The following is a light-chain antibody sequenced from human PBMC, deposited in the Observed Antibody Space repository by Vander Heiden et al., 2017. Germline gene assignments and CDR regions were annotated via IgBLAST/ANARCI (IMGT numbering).Light chain of an antibody. CDR1: TSNIGAGYY. Sequence: QSVLTQPPSVSGAPGQRDTNSCIRGTSNIGAGYYVHWYQQLPGPPHKLLSDNNANRPSVVPDRFAGSKAGTSDSRTVTGLQADDQADYSGQYYDTSLSAVVCGGWTNLTVL. CDR2: NNA. V-gene: IGLV1-40*01. J-gene: IGLJ2*01. CDR3: QYYDTSLSAVV.